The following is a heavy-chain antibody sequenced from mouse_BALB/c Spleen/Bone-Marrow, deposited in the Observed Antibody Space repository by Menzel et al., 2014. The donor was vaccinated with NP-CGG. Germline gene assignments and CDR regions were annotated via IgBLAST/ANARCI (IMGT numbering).Heavy chain of an antibody. D-gene: IGHD2-4*01. Sequence: VKLTESGAELMKPGASVKISCKATGYTFSNYWIEWIKQRPGHGLEWIGEILPGSGRTNYNEKFKGKATFTADTSSNTAYMQLSSLTSEDSAVYYCARTMIRDYYAMDYWGQGTSVTVSS. V-gene: IGHV1-9*01. CDR1: GYTFSNYW. J-gene: IGHJ4*01. CDR3: ARTMIRDYYAMDY. CDR2: ILPGSGRT.